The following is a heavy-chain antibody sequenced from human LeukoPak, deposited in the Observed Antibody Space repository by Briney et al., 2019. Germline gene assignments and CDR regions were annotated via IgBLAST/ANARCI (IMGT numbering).Heavy chain of an antibody. CDR3: AKGPVTTPHAFDI. CDR2: ISYDGSNK. D-gene: IGHD4-17*01. CDR1: GFIFSTYW. Sequence: GGSLRLSCAASGFIFSTYWMSWVRQAPGKGLEWVAVISYDGSNKYYADSVKGRFTISRDNSKNTLYLQMNSLRAEDTAVYYCAKGPVTTPHAFDIWGQGTMVTVSS. V-gene: IGHV3-30*18. J-gene: IGHJ3*02.